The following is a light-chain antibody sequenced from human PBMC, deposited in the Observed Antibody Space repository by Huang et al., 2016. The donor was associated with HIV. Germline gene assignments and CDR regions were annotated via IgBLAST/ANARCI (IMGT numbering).Light chain of an antibody. V-gene: IGKV3-15*01. Sequence: EVVMTQSPVTLSESPGERATLSCRASRSLSSTLAWYQQKLGQAPRILIYGTATRATGIPARFSCTGSGTEFTLTSSSLQSEDFAVYYCQQYNNWPPAFGQGTKVEIK. CDR1: RSLSST. CDR2: GTA. J-gene: IGKJ1*01. CDR3: QQYNNWPPA.